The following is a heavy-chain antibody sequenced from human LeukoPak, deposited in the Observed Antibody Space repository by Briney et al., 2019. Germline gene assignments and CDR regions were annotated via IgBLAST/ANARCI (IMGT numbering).Heavy chain of an antibody. CDR1: GYTFTGYY. CDR2: INPNSGGT. J-gene: IGHJ6*03. Sequence: GASVKVSCKASGYTFTGYYMHWVPQAPGQGLEWMGWINPNSGGTNYAQKFQGRVTMTRDTSISTAYMELSRLRSDDTAVYYCARENFYSYGPYYYYYYMDVWGKGTTVTVSS. D-gene: IGHD5-18*01. CDR3: ARENFYSYGPYYYYYYMDV. V-gene: IGHV1-2*02.